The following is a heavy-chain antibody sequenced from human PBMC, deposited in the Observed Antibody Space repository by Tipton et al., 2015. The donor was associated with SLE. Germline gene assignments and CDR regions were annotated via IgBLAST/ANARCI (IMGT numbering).Heavy chain of an antibody. CDR2: NHHSGRT. CDR3: ARVEYYFAS. V-gene: IGHV4-38-2*02. Sequence: TLSLTCIVSGSSIDGVYHWSWIRPPPGKGLDWIANNHHSGRTYYNPSLKSRVTISMDTSKNQFSLKLSSVTAADTAVYYCARVEYYFASWGQGTVVTVSS. CDR1: GSSIDGVYH. D-gene: IGHD3-3*01. J-gene: IGHJ4*02.